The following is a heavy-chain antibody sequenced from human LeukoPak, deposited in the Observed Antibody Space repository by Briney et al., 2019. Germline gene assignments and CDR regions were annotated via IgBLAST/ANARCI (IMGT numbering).Heavy chain of an antibody. J-gene: IGHJ6*02. D-gene: IGHD6-19*01. CDR3: ARAPPYSSASWGYYGMDV. V-gene: IGHV3-13*01. CDR2: IGKAGDT. Sequence: RPGGSLRLSCAASGFTLSRYDMHWVRQATGKGLEWVPAIGKAGDTYYPGSVKGRFTISRENAKNSLYLQMNSLRAGDTAVYYCARAPPYSSASWGYYGMDVWGQGTTVTVSS. CDR1: GFTLSRYD.